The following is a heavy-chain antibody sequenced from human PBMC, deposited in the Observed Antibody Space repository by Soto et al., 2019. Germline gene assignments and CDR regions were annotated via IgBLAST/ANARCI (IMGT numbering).Heavy chain of an antibody. CDR2: ISGSGGST. V-gene: IGHV3-23*01. CDR3: AKVNWNEYYFDY. Sequence: RGSLRLSCAASGFTFSSYAIILFRQSPLKGLEWVSAISGSGGSTYYADSVKGRFTISRDNSKNTLYLQMNSLRAEDTAVYYCAKVNWNEYYFDYWGQGTLVTVSS. CDR1: GFTFSSYA. D-gene: IGHD1-1*01. J-gene: IGHJ4*02.